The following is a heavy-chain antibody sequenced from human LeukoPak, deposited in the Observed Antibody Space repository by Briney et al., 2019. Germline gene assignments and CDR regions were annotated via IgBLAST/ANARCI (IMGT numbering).Heavy chain of an antibody. V-gene: IGHV1-46*01. CDR3: ARDRLFRYFDWPPPGWFDP. D-gene: IGHD3-9*01. CDR1: GYTYTSYY. J-gene: IGHJ5*02. Sequence: SANASCKLSGYTYTSYYMHWVRQAPGQGLEWMGIINPSVGSTSYAQKFQGRVPMTRDTSTSTVYMELSSLRSEDTPVYYCARDRLFRYFDWPPPGWFDPWGQGTLVTVSS. CDR2: INPSVGST.